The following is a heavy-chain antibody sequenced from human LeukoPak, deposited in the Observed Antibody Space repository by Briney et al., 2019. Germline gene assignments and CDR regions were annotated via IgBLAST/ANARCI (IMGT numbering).Heavy chain of an antibody. CDR1: GFTFSDYY. V-gene: IGHV3-11*04. CDR3: ARSGIVDAFDI. Sequence: GGTLRLSCAASGFTFSDYYMSWIRQAPGQGLEGVSYISSSGSTIYYADSVKGRFTISRDNAKNSLYLQMNSLRAEDTAVYYCARSGIVDAFDIWGQGTMVTVSS. CDR2: ISSSGSTI. J-gene: IGHJ3*02. D-gene: IGHD3-10*01.